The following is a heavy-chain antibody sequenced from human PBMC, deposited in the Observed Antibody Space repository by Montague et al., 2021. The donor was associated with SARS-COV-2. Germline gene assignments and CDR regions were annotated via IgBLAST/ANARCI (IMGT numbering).Heavy chain of an antibody. CDR1: GGSFSDNY. J-gene: IGHJ4*02. V-gene: IGHV4-34*01. D-gene: IGHD3-22*01. CDR2: INHRGTS. CDR3: ARGRQPLDMIVVVMTGGEYWFDY. Sequence: SETLSLTCAVYGGSFSDNYWSWIRKPPGKGLEWIGEINHRGTSNYNPSLKSRVSISVATPKNQFSLYLGSVTAADTAVYYCARGRQPLDMIVVVMTGGEYWFDYWGQGTLVTVSS.